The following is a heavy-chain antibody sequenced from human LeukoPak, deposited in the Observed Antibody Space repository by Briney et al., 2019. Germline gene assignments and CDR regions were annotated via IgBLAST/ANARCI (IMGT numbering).Heavy chain of an antibody. J-gene: IGHJ4*02. CDR2: ISPNGDNT. D-gene: IGHD1-26*01. CDR3: ARASREGFSGSYHDY. Sequence: GGSLRLSCAASGFTFSSYSMHWVRQAPGKGLEYVSAISPNGDNTYYADSVKGRFTISRDNSKNTLYLQMASLRGEDTAVYYCARASREGFSGSYHDYWGQGTLVTVSS. CDR1: GFTFSSYS. V-gene: IGHV3-64*02.